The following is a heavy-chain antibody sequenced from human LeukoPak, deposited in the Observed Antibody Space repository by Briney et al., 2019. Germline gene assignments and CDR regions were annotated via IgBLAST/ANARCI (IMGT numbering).Heavy chain of an antibody. J-gene: IGHJ6*03. D-gene: IGHD6-19*01. CDR1: GYSISSGYY. CDR3: ARVLIDSGWYKYYYYYYMDV. CDR2: FYHSGST. V-gene: IGHV4-38-2*02. Sequence: PSETLSLTCTVSGYSISSGYYWGWIRQPPGKGLEWIGTFYHSGSTYYNPSLKSRVTISLDTSKNQFSLKLSSVTAADTAVYYCARVLIDSGWYKYYYYYYMDVWGKGTTVTVSS.